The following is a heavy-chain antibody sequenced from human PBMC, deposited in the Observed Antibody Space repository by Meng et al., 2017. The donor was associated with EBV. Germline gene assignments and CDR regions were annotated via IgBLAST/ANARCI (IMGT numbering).Heavy chain of an antibody. CDR3: VRGPPVGVPGPGDY. V-gene: IGHV1-3*01. Sequence: VTSGAEVKNPGDFVKVSSKASGYAFTSFILHWVRQAPGQRLEWMGWINVGVGYTKYSQKFQGRVTISSDTSATTGYMELSSLRSEDTAVYYCVRGPPVGVPGPGDYWGQGTLVTVSS. D-gene: IGHD2-21*01. J-gene: IGHJ4*02. CDR2: INVGVGYT. CDR1: GYAFTSFI.